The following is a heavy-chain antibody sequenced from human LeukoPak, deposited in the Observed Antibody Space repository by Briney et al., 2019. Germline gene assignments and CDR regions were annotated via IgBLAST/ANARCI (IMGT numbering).Heavy chain of an antibody. CDR3: AREGGFYRPLDY. D-gene: IGHD6-25*01. CDR2: VHLDGRT. V-gene: IGHV4-4*02. CDR1: GGSVSSTNW. J-gene: IGHJ4*02. Sequence: PSETLSLTCGVSGGSVSSTNWWTWIRQPPGKGLEWIGEVHLDGRTNFNPSLKSRLTMSVDLSENHVSLKLTSVTATDTAVYYCAREGGFYRPLDYSGQGTLVTVSS.